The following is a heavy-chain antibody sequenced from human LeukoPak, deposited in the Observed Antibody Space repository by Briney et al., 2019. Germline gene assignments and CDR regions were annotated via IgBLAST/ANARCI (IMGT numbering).Heavy chain of an antibody. J-gene: IGHJ4*02. CDR1: GITLSNYG. Sequence: GGSLRLSCAVSGITLSNYGMSWVRQAPGKGLEWVAGISDSGGSTNYADSVKGRFTNSRDNPKNTLYLQMNSLRAEDTAVYFCAKRGIVIRAVIIVGFHKEAYYFDCWGQGALVTVSS. CDR2: ISDSGGST. D-gene: IGHD3-10*01. CDR3: AKRGIVIRAVIIVGFHKEAYYFDC. V-gene: IGHV3-23*01.